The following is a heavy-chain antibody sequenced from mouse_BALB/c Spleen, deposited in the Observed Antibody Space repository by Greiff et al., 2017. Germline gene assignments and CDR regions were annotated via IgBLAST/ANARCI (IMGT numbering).Heavy chain of an antibody. CDR2: IWAGGST. J-gene: IGHJ1*01. V-gene: IGHV2-9*02. Sequence: VQLVESGPGLVAPSQSLSITCTVSGFSLTSYGVHWVRQPPGKGLEWLGVIWAGGSTNYNSALMSRLSISKDNSKSQVFLKMNSLQTDDTAMYYCARGDGSSYVWYFDVWGAGTTVTVSS. CDR1: GFSLTSYG. D-gene: IGHD1-1*01. CDR3: ARGDGSSYVWYFDV.